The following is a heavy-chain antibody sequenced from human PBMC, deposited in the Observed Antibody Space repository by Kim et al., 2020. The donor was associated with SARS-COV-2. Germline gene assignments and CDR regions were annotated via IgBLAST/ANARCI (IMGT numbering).Heavy chain of an antibody. CDR1: GFTFSSYA. Sequence: GGSLRLSCAASGFTFSSYAMSWVRQAPGKGLEWVSAISGSGGSTYYADSVKGRFTISRDNSKNTLYLQMNSLRAEDTAVYYCAKDLIRYYDILTGYSRPLFDYWGQGTLVTVSS. CDR3: AKDLIRYYDILTGYSRPLFDY. J-gene: IGHJ4*02. CDR2: ISGSGGST. D-gene: IGHD3-9*01. V-gene: IGHV3-23*01.